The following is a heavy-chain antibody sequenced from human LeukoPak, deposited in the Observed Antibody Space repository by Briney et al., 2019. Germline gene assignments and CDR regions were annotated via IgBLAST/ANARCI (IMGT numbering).Heavy chain of an antibody. CDR2: IYTSGST. CDR1: GGSFSGYY. Sequence: SETLSLTCAVYGGSFSGYYWSWIRQPAGKGLEWIGRIYTSGSTNYNPSLKSRVTISVDTSKNQFSLKLSSVTAADTAVYYCARGRNYYDSSGYPRDFDYWGQGTLVTVSS. J-gene: IGHJ4*02. D-gene: IGHD3-22*01. CDR3: ARGRNYYDSSGYPRDFDY. V-gene: IGHV4-59*10.